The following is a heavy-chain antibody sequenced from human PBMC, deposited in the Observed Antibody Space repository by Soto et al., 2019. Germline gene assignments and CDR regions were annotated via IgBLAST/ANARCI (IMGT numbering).Heavy chain of an antibody. CDR3: ARDTPQPPPWFDP. V-gene: IGHV1-69*12. J-gene: IGHJ5*02. Sequence: QVQLVQSGAEVKKPGSSVKVSCKASGGTFSSYAISWVRQAPGQGLEWMGGIIPIFGTANYARKFQGRVTITAYESTSTASMELSSLRSADTAVYSCARDTPQPPPWFDPWGQGTLVTVSS. D-gene: IGHD1-1*01. CDR1: GGTFSSYA. CDR2: IIPIFGTA.